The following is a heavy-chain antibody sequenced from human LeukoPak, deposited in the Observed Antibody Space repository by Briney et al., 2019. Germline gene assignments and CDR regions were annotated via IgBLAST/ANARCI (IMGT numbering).Heavy chain of an antibody. J-gene: IGHJ4*02. CDR1: GFTFSSYS. CDR3: ARIASGIVVVTAITDY. CDR2: ISGSGGST. D-gene: IGHD2-21*02. V-gene: IGHV3-23*01. Sequence: PGGSLRLSCAASGFTFSSYSMNWVRQAPGKGLEWVSAISGSGGSTYYADSVKGRFTISRDNSKNTLYLQMNSLRAEDTAVYYCARIASGIVVVTAITDYWGQGTLVTVSS.